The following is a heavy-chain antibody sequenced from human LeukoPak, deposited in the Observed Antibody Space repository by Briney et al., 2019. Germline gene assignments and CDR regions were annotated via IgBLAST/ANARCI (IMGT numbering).Heavy chain of an antibody. CDR1: GGSISSGGYY. CDR3: ARNMVRGVIGFDP. D-gene: IGHD3-10*01. CDR2: IYYSGST. Sequence: SQTLPLTCTVSGGSISSGGYYWSWIRQHPGKGLEWIGYIYYSGSTYYNPSLKSRVTISVDTSKNQFSLKLSSVTAADTAVYYCARNMVRGVIGFDPWGQGTLVTVSS. J-gene: IGHJ5*02. V-gene: IGHV4-31*03.